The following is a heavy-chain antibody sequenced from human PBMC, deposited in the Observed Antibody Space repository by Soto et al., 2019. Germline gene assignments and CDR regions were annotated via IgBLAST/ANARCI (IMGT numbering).Heavy chain of an antibody. CDR2: VYYTGST. J-gene: IGHJ5*02. CDR1: GASIRSTDYY. CDR3: VRPARDGAVAPHWFGS. Sequence: SETLSLTCTVSGASIRSTDYYWSWIRQAPGKGLEWIGYVYYTGSTYYNPSLMSRLTISVDTSKNQFSLKLTSVTAAETAVYYCVRPARDGAVAPHWFGSWGQGTQATVSS. V-gene: IGHV4-30-4*01.